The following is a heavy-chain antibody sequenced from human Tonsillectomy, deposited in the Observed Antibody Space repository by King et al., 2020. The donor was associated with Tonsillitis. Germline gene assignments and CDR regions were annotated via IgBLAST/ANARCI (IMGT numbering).Heavy chain of an antibody. D-gene: IGHD5-24*01. Sequence: QLVQSGGEVKKPGASVKVSCQASGYTFTSYHISWVRQAPGQGLEWMGWISHYNGNTNYAQKLQGRVTMTTDTSTSTAYMELRSLRSDDTAVYYCARVGDGYNTKRIHDYWGQGTLVSVSS. J-gene: IGHJ4*02. CDR2: ISHYNGNT. CDR1: GYTFTSYH. CDR3: ARVGDGYNTKRIHDY. V-gene: IGHV1-18*01.